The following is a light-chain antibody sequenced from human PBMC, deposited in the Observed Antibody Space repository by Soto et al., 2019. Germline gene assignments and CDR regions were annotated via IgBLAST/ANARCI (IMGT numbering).Light chain of an antibody. Sequence: QSVLTQPASVSGSPGQSITISCTGTSSVVGYYNYVSWYQQHPGKAPKLMIYDVSNRPSGVSNRFSGSKSGNTASLTIPGLQAEDEADYHCSSYTSSSTYVFGSGTQLTVL. J-gene: IGLJ1*01. CDR1: SSVVGYYNY. CDR2: DVS. CDR3: SSYTSSSTYV. V-gene: IGLV2-14*01.